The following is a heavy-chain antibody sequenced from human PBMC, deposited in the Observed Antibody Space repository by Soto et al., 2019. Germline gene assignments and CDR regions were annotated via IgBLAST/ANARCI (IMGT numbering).Heavy chain of an antibody. Sequence: EVQLVESGGGLVQPGGSLRLSCAASGFSFSSYSVNWVRQAPGKGLEWVSYISGGSSTIYYADSVKGRFTISRNNAKNSLYLQMNSLRDEDTAVYYCASGVGAVAGLYYFDSCGQGTLATVTS. J-gene: IGHJ4*02. CDR2: ISGGSSTI. V-gene: IGHV3-48*02. CDR3: ASGVGAVAGLYYFDS. CDR1: GFSFSSYS. D-gene: IGHD6-19*01.